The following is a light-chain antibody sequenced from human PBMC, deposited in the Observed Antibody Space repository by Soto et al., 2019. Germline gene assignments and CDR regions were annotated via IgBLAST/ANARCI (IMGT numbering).Light chain of an antibody. Sequence: EIVMTQSPATLSVSPGERATLSCRASQSVSSNLAWYQQKPGQAPRLLIYDASTRATVIPARFSGSGSGTDFTLTITSLEPEDFAVYYCHQRSNWPPDTFGQGTRLEIK. CDR2: DAS. CDR3: HQRSNWPPDT. CDR1: QSVSSN. V-gene: IGKV3-11*01. J-gene: IGKJ5*01.